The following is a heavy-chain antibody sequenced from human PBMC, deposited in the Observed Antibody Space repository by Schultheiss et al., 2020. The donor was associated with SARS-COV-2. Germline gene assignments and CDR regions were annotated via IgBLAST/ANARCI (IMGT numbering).Heavy chain of an antibody. CDR2: IKQDGSEK. D-gene: IGHD1-26*01. CDR1: EFTFSIYW. J-gene: IGHJ3*02. Sequence: GGSLRLSCVASEFTFSIYWMTWVRQAPGKGLEWVANIKQDGSEKYYTDSVKGRFTISRDNAKNSVFLQMNNVRAEDTAVYYCARDVGDAFDMWGQGTMVTGSS. CDR3: ARDVGDAFDM. V-gene: IGHV3-7*04.